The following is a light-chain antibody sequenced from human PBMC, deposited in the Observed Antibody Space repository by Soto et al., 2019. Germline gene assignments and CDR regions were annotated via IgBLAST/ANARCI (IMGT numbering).Light chain of an antibody. V-gene: IGLV2-14*01. CDR2: DVS. CDR1: SRDIGGYNY. CDR3: SSQAVSSTLV. Sequence: QPASVSGSPGQSITISCTGTSRDIGGYNYVSWYQQHPGKAPKLMIYDVSNRPSGVSNRFSGSKSGNTASLTISGLQAEDEADYYCSSQAVSSTLVFGGGTKLTVL. J-gene: IGLJ2*01.